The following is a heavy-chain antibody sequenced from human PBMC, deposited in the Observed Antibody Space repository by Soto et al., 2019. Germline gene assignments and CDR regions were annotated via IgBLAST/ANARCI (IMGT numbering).Heavy chain of an antibody. CDR3: AKDPVLFLEWFLRNYFDY. Sequence: GGSLRLSCAASGFTFSSYGMHWVRQAPGKGLEWVAVISYDGSNKYYADSVKGRFTISRDNSKNTLYLQMNSLRAEDTAVYYCAKDPVLFLEWFLRNYFDYWGQGTLVTVAS. D-gene: IGHD3-3*01. J-gene: IGHJ4*02. V-gene: IGHV3-30*18. CDR1: GFTFSSYG. CDR2: ISYDGSNK.